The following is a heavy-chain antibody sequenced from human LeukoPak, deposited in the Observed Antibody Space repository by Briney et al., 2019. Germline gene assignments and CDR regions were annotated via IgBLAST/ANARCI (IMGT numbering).Heavy chain of an antibody. CDR3: ARDWHHSDSRDFAFDI. D-gene: IGHD3-22*01. J-gene: IGHJ3*02. Sequence: GGSPKLSCAASGFTFNSYWMSWVRQAPGKELEGVANIKQDGSEKYYVDSVKGRFTVSRDNAKNSPYLQMNSLRAEDTAVYHCARDWHHSDSRDFAFDIWGQGTMVTVSS. CDR1: GFTFNSYW. V-gene: IGHV3-7*01. CDR2: IKQDGSEK.